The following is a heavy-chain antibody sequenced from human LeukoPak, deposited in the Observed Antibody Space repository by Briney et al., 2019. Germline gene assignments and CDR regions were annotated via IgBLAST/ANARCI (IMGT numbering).Heavy chain of an antibody. CDR2: ISYDGSNK. D-gene: IGHD5-12*01. V-gene: IGHV3-30*12. J-gene: IGHJ3*02. Sequence: GGSLRLSCAASGFTFSSYGMHWVRQAPGKGLEWVAVISYDGSNKYYADSVKGRFTISRDNSKNSLYLQMNSLRAEDTAVYYCASEDIVATGEDVAFDIWGQGTMVTVSS. CDR1: GFTFSSYG. CDR3: ASEDIVATGEDVAFDI.